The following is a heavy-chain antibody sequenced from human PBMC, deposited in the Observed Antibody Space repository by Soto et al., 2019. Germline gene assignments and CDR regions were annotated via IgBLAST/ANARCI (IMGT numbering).Heavy chain of an antibody. CDR3: AKGGLATVTTPTGGRRYNWFDP. V-gene: IGHV3-23*01. J-gene: IGHJ5*02. CDR1: GFTFSSYA. Sequence: EVQLLESGGGLVQPGGSLRLSCAASGFTFSSYAMSWVRQAPGKGLEWVSAISGSGGSTYYADSVKGRFTISRDNSKNTLYLQINSLRAEDTAVYYCAKGGLATVTTPTGGRRYNWFDPWGQGTLVTVSS. D-gene: IGHD4-17*01. CDR2: ISGSGGST.